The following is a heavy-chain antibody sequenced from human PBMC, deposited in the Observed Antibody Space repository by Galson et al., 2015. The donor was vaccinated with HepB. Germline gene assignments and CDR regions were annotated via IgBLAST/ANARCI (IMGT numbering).Heavy chain of an antibody. D-gene: IGHD3-16*01. CDR3: AKWGIWGVFEY. J-gene: IGHJ4*02. CDR2: ISGGDAKT. Sequence: SLRLSCAASGFSMTNYSMSWVRQAPRKGLEWVSAISGGDAKTFYADSLKGRFTISKDNSKSTVSLQMNSLRAEDTAVYYCAKWGIWGVFEYWGQGILVTVSS. V-gene: IGHV3-23*01. CDR1: GFSMTNYS.